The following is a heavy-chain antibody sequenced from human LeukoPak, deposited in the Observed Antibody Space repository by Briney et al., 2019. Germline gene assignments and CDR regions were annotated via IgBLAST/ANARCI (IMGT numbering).Heavy chain of an antibody. CDR2: IFRTGST. D-gene: IGHD3-10*01. CDR1: SGSISSGSYY. CDR3: ARRVGFYGSGSLNYFDP. Sequence: SETLSLTCTVSSGSISSGSYYWGWIRQPPGKGLEWIGSIFRTGSTYYSASLKSRLSISVDTSKNHIVLKLTSVTAADTAVYFCARRVGFYGSGSLNYFDPWGQGILVSVSS. V-gene: IGHV4-39*02. J-gene: IGHJ5*01.